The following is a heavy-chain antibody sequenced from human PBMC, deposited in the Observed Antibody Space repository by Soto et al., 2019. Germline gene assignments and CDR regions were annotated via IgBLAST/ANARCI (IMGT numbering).Heavy chain of an antibody. CDR1: GYTFTSYY. CDR2: INPSGGST. CDR3: ARAYYYDGSGYFGY. V-gene: IGHV1-46*01. Sequence: QVQLVQSGAEVKKPGASVKVSCKASGYTFTSYYMHWVRQAPGQGLEWMGIINPSGGSTSYAQKFQGRVSMARDTSTSTVYMVLGSLRSEATAVYYCARAYYYDGSGYFGYWGQGTLFTVSS. D-gene: IGHD3-22*01. J-gene: IGHJ4*02.